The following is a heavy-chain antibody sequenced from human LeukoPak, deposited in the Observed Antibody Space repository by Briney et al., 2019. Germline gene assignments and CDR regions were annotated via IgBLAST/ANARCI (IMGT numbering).Heavy chain of an antibody. J-gene: IGHJ3*02. CDR1: GGSISSGSYY. CDR3: ARAEVSVVRGVGLAFDT. V-gene: IGHV4-61*02. CDR2: IYTSGST. Sequence: SETLSLTCTVSGGSISSGSYYWSWIRQPAGKGLEWIGRIYTSGSTNYNPSLKSRVTISVDTSKNQFSLKLSSVTAADTAVYYCARAEVSVVRGVGLAFDTWGQGTMVTVSS. D-gene: IGHD3-10*01.